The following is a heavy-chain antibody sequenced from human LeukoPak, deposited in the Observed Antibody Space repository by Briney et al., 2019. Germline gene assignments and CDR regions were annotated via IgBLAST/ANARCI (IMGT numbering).Heavy chain of an antibody. CDR2: ISTSSSYI. D-gene: IGHD4-23*01. CDR3: AREYGGFDY. J-gene: IGHJ4*02. CDR1: GFTFSSYA. V-gene: IGHV3-21*01. Sequence: GGSLRLSCAASGFTFSSYAMHWVRQAPGKGLEWVSSISTSSSYIDYADSVKGRFTISRDNAKNSLYLQMNSLRAEDTAVYYCAREYGGFDYWGQGTLVTVSS.